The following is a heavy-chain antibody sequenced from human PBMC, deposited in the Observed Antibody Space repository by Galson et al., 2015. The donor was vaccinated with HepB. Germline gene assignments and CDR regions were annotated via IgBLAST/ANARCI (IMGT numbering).Heavy chain of an antibody. CDR1: GFTFSSYA. J-gene: IGHJ4*02. D-gene: IGHD3-22*01. CDR2: ISYDGSNK. CDR3: ARDWYYYDSSGYGGDY. V-gene: IGHV3-30*04. Sequence: SLRLSCAASGFTFSSYAMHWVRQAPGKGLEWVAVISYDGSNKYYADSVKGRFTISRDNSKNTLYLQMNSLRAEDTAVYYCARDWYYYDSSGYGGDYWGQGTLVTVSS.